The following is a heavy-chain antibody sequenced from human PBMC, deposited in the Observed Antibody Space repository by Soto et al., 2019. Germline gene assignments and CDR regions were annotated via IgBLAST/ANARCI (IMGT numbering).Heavy chain of an antibody. V-gene: IGHV1-69*12. CDR3: VRDGSTVETAMVSQYYYGMDV. J-gene: IGHJ6*02. CDR2: IIPIFGRG. CDR1: GDSFISYA. D-gene: IGHD5-18*01. Sequence: QVQLVQSGAEVRKPGSSVKVSCKVSGDSFISYAISWVRQAPGQGLEWMGGIIPIFGRGNYAQRFQGRVAITADESTRTVHMDLSGLRSENTAVYYCVRDGSTVETAMVSQYYYGMDVWGQGTTVTVSS.